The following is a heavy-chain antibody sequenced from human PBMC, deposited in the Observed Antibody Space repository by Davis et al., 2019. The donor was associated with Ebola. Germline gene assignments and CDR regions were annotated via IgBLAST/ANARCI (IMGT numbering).Heavy chain of an antibody. CDR2: INHSGST. Sequence: ESLKISCAASGFTFSSYAMSWIRQPPGKGLEWIGEINHSGSTNYNPSLKSRVTISVDTSKNQFSLKLSSVTAADTAVYYCARGGYSYGYLRGGGAFDPWGQGTLVTVSS. D-gene: IGHD5-18*01. V-gene: IGHV4-34*01. J-gene: IGHJ5*02. CDR3: ARGGYSYGYLRGGGAFDP. CDR1: GFTFSSYA.